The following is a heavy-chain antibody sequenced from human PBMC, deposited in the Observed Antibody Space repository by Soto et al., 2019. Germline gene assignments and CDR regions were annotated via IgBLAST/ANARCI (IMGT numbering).Heavy chain of an antibody. CDR3: VGGQAIMSVRARDY. D-gene: IGHD3-16*01. V-gene: IGHV3-23*01. Sequence: EVQVLESGGGLVQPGGSLRLSCAASGFTFSSYDMTWVRQAPGKGLEWVSTISSNGANVYYADSVKGRFTISRDNSKKVVYLQLNSLADDDTAIYYCVGGQAIMSVRARDYWGQGTLVTVSS. J-gene: IGHJ4*02. CDR1: GFTFSSYD. CDR2: ISSNGANV.